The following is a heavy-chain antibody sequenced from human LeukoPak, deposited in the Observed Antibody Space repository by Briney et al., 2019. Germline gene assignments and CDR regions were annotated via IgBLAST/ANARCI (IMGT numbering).Heavy chain of an antibody. CDR1: GGSFSSSTYY. V-gene: IGHV4-39*01. D-gene: IGHD7-27*01. CDR3: ARQTLTGDPYGAFDI. J-gene: IGHJ3*02. Sequence: PSETLSLTCTVSGGSFSSSTYYWGWIRQPPGKGLEWIGSVYRRVSTYYNPSLKSQVNIPVDTSKIQFSLKLSSVTAADTAVYYCARQTLTGDPYGAFDIWGQGTMVTVSS. CDR2: VYRRVST.